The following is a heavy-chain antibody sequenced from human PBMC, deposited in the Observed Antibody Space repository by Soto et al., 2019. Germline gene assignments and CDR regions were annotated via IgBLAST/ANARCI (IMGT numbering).Heavy chain of an antibody. CDR1: GFSFSTYY. CDR3: AATYGSNTHFLY. CDR2: IHSDGSTT. D-gene: IGHD4-17*01. Sequence: EVQLVESGGAVVQPGESLRLSCAASGFSFSTYYMHWVRQVPGKGLVWVSRIHSDGSTTTYADSVRGRFTISRDNTKNTLYLHMNSLRAEDTAVYYCAATYGSNTHFLYWGQGTLVTVST. V-gene: IGHV3-74*01. J-gene: IGHJ4*02.